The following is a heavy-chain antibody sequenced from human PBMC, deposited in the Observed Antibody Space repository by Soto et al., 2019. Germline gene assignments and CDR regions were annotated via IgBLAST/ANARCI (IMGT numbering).Heavy chain of an antibody. CDR3: ASLTPRHEFAY. CDR2: LYYSGST. V-gene: IGHV4-31*03. J-gene: IGHJ4*02. CDR1: GGSISSGGYY. D-gene: IGHD6-6*01. Sequence: QVQLQESGPGLVKPSQTLSLTCTVSGGSISSGGYYWSWLRQHPGKGREGIGYLYYSGSTYYNPSLKSRVTISVDTSKNHFSLKLRSVTAADTSVYYCASLTPRHEFAYWGQGSLVTVSS.